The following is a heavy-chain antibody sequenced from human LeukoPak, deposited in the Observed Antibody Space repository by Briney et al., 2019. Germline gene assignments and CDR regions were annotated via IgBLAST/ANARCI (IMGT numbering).Heavy chain of an antibody. CDR1: GGSISSYY. D-gene: IGHD1-26*01. CDR2: IYYSGST. Sequence: SETLSLTCTVSGGSISSYYWSWIRHPPGKGLEWIGYIYYSGSTNYNPSLKSRVTISVDTSKNQFPLKLSSVTAADTAVYYCARLSGSYLYYFDYWGQGTLVTVSS. V-gene: IGHV4-59*08. CDR3: ARLSGSYLYYFDY. J-gene: IGHJ4*02.